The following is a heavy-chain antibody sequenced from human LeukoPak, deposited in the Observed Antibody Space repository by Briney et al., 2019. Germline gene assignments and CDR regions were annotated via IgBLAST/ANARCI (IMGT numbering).Heavy chain of an antibody. CDR3: APTIVGATPCFDY. V-gene: IGHV1-69-2*01. D-gene: IGHD1-26*01. J-gene: IGHJ4*02. CDR2: VDPEDGET. CDR1: GYTFNDYY. Sequence: ASVKISCKVSGYTFNDYYMHWVQQAPGKGLEWMGLVDPEDGETIYAEKFQGRVTITADTSTDTAYMELSSLRSEDTAVYYCAPTIVGATPCFDYWGQGTLVTVSS.